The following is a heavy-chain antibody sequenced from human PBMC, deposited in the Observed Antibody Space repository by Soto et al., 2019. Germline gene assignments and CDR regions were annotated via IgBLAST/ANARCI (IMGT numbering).Heavy chain of an antibody. CDR2: INPSGGST. D-gene: IGHD6-13*01. CDR3: AKEKYTSSWSPFDY. V-gene: IGHV1-46*01. CDR1: GGTFSSYA. J-gene: IGHJ4*02. Sequence: GASVKVSCKASGGTFSSYAISWVRQAPGQGHEWMGIINPSGGSTTYAQKFQGRVTMTRDTSTSTVYMELSSLRAEDTAVYYCAKEKYTSSWSPFDYWGQGTLVTVSS.